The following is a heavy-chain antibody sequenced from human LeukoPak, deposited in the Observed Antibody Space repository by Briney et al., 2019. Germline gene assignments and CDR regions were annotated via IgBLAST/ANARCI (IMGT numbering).Heavy chain of an antibody. CDR2: FDPEDGET. D-gene: IGHD1-26*01. CDR1: GYTLTELS. Sequence: ASVKVSCKVSGYTLTELSMHWVRQAPGKGLEWVGGFDPEDGETIYAQKFQGRVTMTEDTSTDTAYMELSSLRSEDTAVYYCALVGATSYGMDVWGQGTTVTVSS. CDR3: ALVGATSYGMDV. V-gene: IGHV1-24*01. J-gene: IGHJ6*02.